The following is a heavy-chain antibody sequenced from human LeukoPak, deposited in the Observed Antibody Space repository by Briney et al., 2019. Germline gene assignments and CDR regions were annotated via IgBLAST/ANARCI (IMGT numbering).Heavy chain of an antibody. V-gene: IGHV1-18*01. CDR3: ARATYDFWSGYSGTKENDY. D-gene: IGHD3-3*01. CDR1: GYTFTSYG. Sequence: ASVKVSCKASGYTFTSYGISWVRQAPGQGLEWMGWISAYNGNTNYAQKLQSRVTMTTDTSTSTAYMELRSLRSDDTAVYYCARATYDFWSGYSGTKENDYWGQGTLVTVSS. CDR2: ISAYNGNT. J-gene: IGHJ4*02.